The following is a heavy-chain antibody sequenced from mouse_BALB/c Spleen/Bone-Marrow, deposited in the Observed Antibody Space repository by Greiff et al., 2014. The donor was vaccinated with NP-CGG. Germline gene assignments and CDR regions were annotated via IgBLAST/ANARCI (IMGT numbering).Heavy chain of an antibody. Sequence: EVKVVESGGGLVQPGGSLKLSCATSGSTFSDYYMYWVRQTPEKRLEWVAYISNGGGSTYYPDTVKGRFTISRDNAKNTLYLQMSRLKSEDTAMYYCARHLYGNYGAMDYWGQGTSVTVSS. CDR3: ARHLYGNYGAMDY. CDR1: GSTFSDYY. D-gene: IGHD2-1*01. V-gene: IGHV5-12*02. CDR2: ISNGGGST. J-gene: IGHJ4*01.